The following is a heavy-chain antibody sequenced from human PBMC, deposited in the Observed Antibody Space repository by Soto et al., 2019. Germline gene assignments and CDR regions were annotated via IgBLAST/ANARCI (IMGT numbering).Heavy chain of an antibody. CDR3: AKSQYSSSRYYYYGMDV. V-gene: IGHV3-23*01. Sequence: GGSLRLSCAASGFTFSSYAMSWVRQAPGKGLEWVSAISGSGGSTYYADSVKGRFTISGDNSKNTLYLQMNSLRAEDTAVYYCAKSQYSSSRYYYYGMDVWGQGTTVTVSS. D-gene: IGHD6-6*01. CDR1: GFTFSSYA. CDR2: ISGSGGST. J-gene: IGHJ6*02.